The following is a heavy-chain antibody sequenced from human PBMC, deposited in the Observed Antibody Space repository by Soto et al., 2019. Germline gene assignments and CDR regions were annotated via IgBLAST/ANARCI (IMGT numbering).Heavy chain of an antibody. J-gene: IGHJ4*02. CDR3: ASHGAIGHLFDY. CDR1: GGSISSSNW. Sequence: QVQLQESGPGLVKPSGTLSLTCAVSGGSISSSNWWSWVRQPPGKGLEWIGEIYHSGSTNYNPTRKSRVTISVDKPKNQFSRKLSSVTTADTAVYYCASHGAIGHLFDYWGQGTLVTVSS. V-gene: IGHV4-4*02. D-gene: IGHD3-10*01. CDR2: IYHSGST.